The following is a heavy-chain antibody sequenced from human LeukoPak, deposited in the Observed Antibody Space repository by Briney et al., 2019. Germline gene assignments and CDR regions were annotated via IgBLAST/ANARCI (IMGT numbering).Heavy chain of an antibody. J-gene: IGHJ4*02. V-gene: IGHV4-61*02. CDR3: ARKKWDTARDYFDY. Sequence: SETLSLTCTVSGGSISSGSYFWSWIRQPAGKGLEWIVRIYSNGNTNYSPSLKGRVTISVDTSKNQFSLKLSSVTAADTAVYYCARKKWDTARDYFDYWGQGTLVTVSS. CDR2: IYSNGNT. D-gene: IGHD5-18*01. CDR1: GGSISSGSYF.